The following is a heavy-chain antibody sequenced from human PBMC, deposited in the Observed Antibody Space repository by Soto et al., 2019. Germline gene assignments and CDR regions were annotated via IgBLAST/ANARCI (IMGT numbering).Heavy chain of an antibody. D-gene: IGHD3-9*01. CDR1: GGTFGSYA. J-gene: IGHJ4*02. CDR2: IIPILNAE. CDR3: ARQPTFPYDSNDRPAADF. Sequence: QVQLVQSGAEVKKPGSSVKVSCRASGGTFGSYAISWVRQAPGQGLEWVGGIIPILNAENYAERCQGRVSTTADDSTNTAYMELSGLRSDDTALFYCARQPTFPYDSNDRPAADFWGQGTLLTVSS. V-gene: IGHV1-69*01.